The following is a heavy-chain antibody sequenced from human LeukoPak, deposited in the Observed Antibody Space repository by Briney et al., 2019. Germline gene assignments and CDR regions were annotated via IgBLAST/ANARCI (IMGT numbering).Heavy chain of an antibody. CDR1: GGSISSGSYY. CDR3: ARGGDT. D-gene: IGHD3-16*01. Sequence: SETLSLTCTVSGGSISSGSYYWSWIQQPAGKGLEWIGRIYTSGSTKYNPSLKSRVTISVDTSKNQFSLKLSSVTAADTAVYYCARGGDTWGQGTLVTVSS. J-gene: IGHJ4*02. CDR2: IYTSGST. V-gene: IGHV4-61*02.